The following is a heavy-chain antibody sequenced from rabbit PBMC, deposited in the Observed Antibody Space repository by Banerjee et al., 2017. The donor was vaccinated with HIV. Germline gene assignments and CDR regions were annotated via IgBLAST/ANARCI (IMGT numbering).Heavy chain of an antibody. J-gene: IGHJ3*01. D-gene: IGHD1-1*01. CDR3: SRGLGGDSDYCTDL. V-gene: IGHV1S45*01. Sequence: QEQLVESGGGLVQPEGSLTLTCTASGFSFSSSYWICWVRQPPGKGLEWIACIYAGSSGRTYYASWAKGRFTISKTSSTTVTLQMTSLTGADTVTYFCSRGLGGDSDYCTDLWGQGTLVTVS. CDR1: GFSFSSSYW. CDR2: IYAGSSGRT.